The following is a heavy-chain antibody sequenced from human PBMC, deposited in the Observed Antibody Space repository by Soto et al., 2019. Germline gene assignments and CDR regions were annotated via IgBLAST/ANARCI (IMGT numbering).Heavy chain of an antibody. CDR1: GFSLTSRPMG. D-gene: IGHD1-1*01. V-gene: IGHV2-5*02. Sequence: QITLKESAPTRVKPTQTLTLTCTFSGFSLTSRPMGVGWIRQPPGKALEWLAFIYCDDDKRYSPSLRSRLTITKDTSGNQVVLKMTNMDPVDTATYYCAHRLSGYNWNGGYFDYWGQGALVTVSS. CDR3: AHRLSGYNWNGGYFDY. J-gene: IGHJ4*02. CDR2: IYCDDDK.